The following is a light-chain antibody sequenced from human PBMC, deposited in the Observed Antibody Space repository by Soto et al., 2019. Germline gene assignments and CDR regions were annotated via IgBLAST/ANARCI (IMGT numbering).Light chain of an antibody. Sequence: EIVLTQSPGTLSLSPGERATLSCRASQSVARNFLAWYQRKPGQAPRLLIYGASTRATDIPDRFSGSGSGKVFPLTISRLAHEDFAVYYCQQYSFVPLTFGQGTKVELK. V-gene: IGKV3-20*01. J-gene: IGKJ1*01. CDR1: QSVARNF. CDR3: QQYSFVPLT. CDR2: GAS.